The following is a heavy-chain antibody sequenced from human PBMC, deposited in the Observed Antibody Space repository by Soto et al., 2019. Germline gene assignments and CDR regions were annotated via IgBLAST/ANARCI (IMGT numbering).Heavy chain of an antibody. V-gene: IGHV4-34*01. CDR2: INHSGST. Sequence: SETLSLTCAVYGGSFSGYYWSWIRQPPGKGLEWIGEINHSGSTNYNLSLKSRVTISVDTSKNQFSLKLSSVTAADTAVYYCAKGIVVVVDARWYYGMDLWGQGTTVTVSS. D-gene: IGHD2-15*01. CDR3: AKGIVVVVDARWYYGMDL. CDR1: GGSFSGYY. J-gene: IGHJ6*02.